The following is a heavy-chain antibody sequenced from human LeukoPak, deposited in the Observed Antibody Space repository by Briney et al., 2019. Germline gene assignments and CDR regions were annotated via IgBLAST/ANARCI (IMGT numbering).Heavy chain of an antibody. J-gene: IGHJ3*02. CDR1: GFTFSSYW. CDR3: ARETPSGSGRAYDI. CDR2: INSDGSST. V-gene: IGHV3-74*01. D-gene: IGHD1-26*01. Sequence: GGSLRLSCAASGFTFSSYWMPWVRQAPGKGLVWFSRINSDGSSTSYADSVKGRFTISRDNAKNTLYVEMNSLRAEDTAVYFCARETPSGSGRAYDIWGQGTMVTVSS.